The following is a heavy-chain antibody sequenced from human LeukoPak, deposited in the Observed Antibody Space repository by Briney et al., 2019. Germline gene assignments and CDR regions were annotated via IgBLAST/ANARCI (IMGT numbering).Heavy chain of an antibody. D-gene: IGHD6-19*01. CDR1: GYTFTSYA. J-gene: IGHJ4*02. V-gene: IGHV1-18*01. Sequence: ASVKVSCKASGYTFTSYAMHWVRQAPGQRLEWMGWISAYNGNTNYAQKLQGRVTMTTDTSTSTAYMELRSLRSDDTAVYYCARDTAVAGPFRDFDYWGQGTLVTVSS. CDR2: ISAYNGNT. CDR3: ARDTAVAGPFRDFDY.